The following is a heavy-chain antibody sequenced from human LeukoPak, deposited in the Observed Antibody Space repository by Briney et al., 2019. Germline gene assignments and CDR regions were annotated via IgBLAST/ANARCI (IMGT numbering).Heavy chain of an antibody. Sequence: SETLSLTCTVSGGSISSSSYYWGWIRQPPGKGLEWIGSIYYSGSTYYNPSLKSRVTISVDTSKNQFSLKLSSVTAADTAVYYCARSRGDSGSYHRWYFDYWGQGTLVTVSS. CDR1: GGSISSSSYY. J-gene: IGHJ4*02. V-gene: IGHV4-39*07. CDR2: IYYSGST. CDR3: ARSRGDSGSYHRWYFDY. D-gene: IGHD3-10*01.